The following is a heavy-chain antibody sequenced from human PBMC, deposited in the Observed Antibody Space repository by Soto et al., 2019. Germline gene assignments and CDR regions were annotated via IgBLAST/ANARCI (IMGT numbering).Heavy chain of an antibody. Sequence: PGGSLRLSCAASGFTFSSYGMHWVRQAPGKGLEWVAVISYDGSNKYYADSVKGRFTISRDNSKNTLYLQMNSLRAEDTAVYYCAKDLQDYYGSGIHYYYYGMDVWGQGTTVTVSS. CDR3: AKDLQDYYGSGIHYYYYGMDV. D-gene: IGHD3-10*01. J-gene: IGHJ6*02. CDR2: ISYDGSNK. CDR1: GFTFSSYG. V-gene: IGHV3-30*18.